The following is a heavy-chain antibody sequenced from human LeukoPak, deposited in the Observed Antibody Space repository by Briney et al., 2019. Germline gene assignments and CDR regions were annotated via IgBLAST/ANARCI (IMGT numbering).Heavy chain of an antibody. Sequence: GGSLRLSCAASGFTVSSNYMSWVRQAPGKGLEWVSVIYGGGSTYYADSVKGRFTISRDNSKNTLYLQMNSLRAEDTAVYYCARDNYCSSTSCYDGGAFDIWGQGTMVTVSS. CDR2: IYGGGST. V-gene: IGHV3-53*01. CDR3: ARDNYCSSTSCYDGGAFDI. CDR1: GFTVSSNY. D-gene: IGHD2-2*01. J-gene: IGHJ3*02.